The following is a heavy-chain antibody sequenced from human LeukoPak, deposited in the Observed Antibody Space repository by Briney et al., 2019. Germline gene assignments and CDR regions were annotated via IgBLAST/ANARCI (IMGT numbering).Heavy chain of an antibody. CDR3: AKITYYDILTGYLVAPYFDY. D-gene: IGHD3-9*01. CDR2: ISGSGGST. Sequence: GGSLRLSCAASGFTFSSYAMSWVRQAPGKGLEWVSAISGSGGSTYYADSVKGRFTLSRDNSKNTLYLQMNSLRAEDTDVYYCAKITYYDILTGYLVAPYFDYWGQGTLVTVSS. V-gene: IGHV3-23*01. CDR1: GFTFSSYA. J-gene: IGHJ4*02.